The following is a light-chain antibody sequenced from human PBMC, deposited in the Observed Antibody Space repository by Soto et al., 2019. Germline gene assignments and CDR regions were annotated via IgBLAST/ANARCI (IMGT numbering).Light chain of an antibody. CDR1: SSDVGAYNY. CDR3: SSLTTSFTYV. Sequence: QSVLPQPASVSGSPGQSVAISCTGTSSDVGAYNYVSWYQQHPGKAPKLLLSEVSNRPSGVSDRFSGSKSGNTASLTISGLQAEDEADYYCSSLTTSFTYVFGTGTKVTVL. V-gene: IGLV2-14*01. J-gene: IGLJ1*01. CDR2: EVS.